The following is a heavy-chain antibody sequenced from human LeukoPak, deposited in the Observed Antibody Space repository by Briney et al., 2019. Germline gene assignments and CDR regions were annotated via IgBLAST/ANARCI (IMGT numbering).Heavy chain of an antibody. J-gene: IGHJ5*02. V-gene: IGHV4-31*03. D-gene: IGHD1-1*01. CDR3: ARLGGTNWYNWLDP. CDR2: IYFSGST. CDR1: GGSISSGGYY. Sequence: SETLSLTCTVSGGSISSGGYYWSWIRQHPGKGLEWIGYIYFSGSTYYDPSLKSRVAISVDTSKNQFSLNLSSVTAADTAVYYCARLGGTNWYNWLDPWGQGTLVTVSS.